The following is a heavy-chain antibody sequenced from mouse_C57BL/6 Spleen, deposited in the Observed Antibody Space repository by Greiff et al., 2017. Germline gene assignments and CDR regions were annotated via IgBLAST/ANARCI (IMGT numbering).Heavy chain of an antibody. Sequence: QVQLQQPGAELVKPGASVKLSCKASGYTFTSSWMNWVKQRPGKGLEWIGRIYPGDGDTNYNGKFKGKATLTADKSSSTAYMQLSSLTSEDSAVYFCARSTVVDDYYAMDYWGQGTSVTVSS. V-gene: IGHV1-82*01. CDR2: IYPGDGDT. D-gene: IGHD1-1*01. J-gene: IGHJ4*01. CDR1: GYTFTSSW. CDR3: ARSTVVDDYYAMDY.